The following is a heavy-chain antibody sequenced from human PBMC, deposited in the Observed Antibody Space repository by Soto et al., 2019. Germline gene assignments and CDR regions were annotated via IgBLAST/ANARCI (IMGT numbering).Heavy chain of an antibody. J-gene: IGHJ4*02. CDR1: GFTFSSYG. V-gene: IGHV3-33*01. CDR2: IWYDGSNK. CDR3: ARESEDLTSNFDY. Sequence: GGSLRLSCAASGFTFSSYGIHWVRQAPGKGLEWVTVIWYDGSNKYYADSVKGRFTISRDNSKNTLYLEMNSLRAEDTAVYYCARESEDLTSNFDYWGQGTLVTVSS.